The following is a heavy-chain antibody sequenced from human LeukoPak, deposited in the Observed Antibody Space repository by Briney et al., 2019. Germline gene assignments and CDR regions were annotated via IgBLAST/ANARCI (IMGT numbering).Heavy chain of an antibody. V-gene: IGHV3-23*01. CDR1: GFTFSNYA. CDR3: AKRSYYDSSGYYFDY. D-gene: IGHD3-22*01. J-gene: IGHJ4*02. Sequence: PGGSLRLSCAASGFTFSNYAMNWVRQAPGKGLEWVSTISGSGGSTYCADSVKGRFTISRDNSKNTLYLQMNSLRAEDTAVYYCAKRSYYDSSGYYFDYWGQGTLVTVSS. CDR2: ISGSGGST.